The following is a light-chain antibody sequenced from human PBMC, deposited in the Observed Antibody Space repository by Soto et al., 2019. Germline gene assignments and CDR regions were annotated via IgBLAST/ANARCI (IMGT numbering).Light chain of an antibody. V-gene: IGLV1-44*01. CDR1: SSNIGSNT. Sequence: QSALTQPPSASGTPGQRVTISCSGSSSNIGSNTVNWYQQLPGTAPKLLIYSNNQRPSGVPDRFSGSKYGTSASLAISGLQSEDEPDYYCAAWDDRLNAYVFGNGTKVTV. CDR2: SNN. CDR3: AAWDDRLNAYV. J-gene: IGLJ1*01.